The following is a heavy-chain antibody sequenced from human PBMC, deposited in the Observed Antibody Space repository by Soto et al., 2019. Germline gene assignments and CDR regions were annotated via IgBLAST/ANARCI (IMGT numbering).Heavy chain of an antibody. D-gene: IGHD3-10*01. CDR2: ISSSSTI. CDR1: GFTFSSYS. J-gene: IGHJ6*03. CDR3: ASDRGSGSSSGPNYYYYMDV. V-gene: IGHV3-48*01. Sequence: GGSLRLSCAASGFTFSSYSMNWVRQAPGKGLEWVSYISSSSTIYYADSVKGRFTISRDNAKNSLYLQMNSLRAEDTAVYYCASDRGSGSSSGPNYYYYMDVWGKGTTVTVSS.